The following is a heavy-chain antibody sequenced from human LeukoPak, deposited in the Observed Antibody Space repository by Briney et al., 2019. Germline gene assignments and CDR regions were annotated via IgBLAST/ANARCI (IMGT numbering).Heavy chain of an antibody. CDR1: GFTFSSYA. J-gene: IGHJ4*02. V-gene: IGHV3-23*01. CDR2: ISGSGGST. Sequence: GGSLRLSCAASGFTFSSYAMSWVRQAPGKGLEWVSAISGSGGSTYYADSVKGRFTISRDNSKNTLYLQMNSLRAEDTAVYYCAKDRGSGQWRGAYYFDYWGQGTLVTVSS. D-gene: IGHD3-10*01. CDR3: AKDRGSGQWRGAYYFDY.